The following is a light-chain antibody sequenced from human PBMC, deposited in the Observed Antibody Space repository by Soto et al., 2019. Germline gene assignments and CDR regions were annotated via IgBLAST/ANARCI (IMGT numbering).Light chain of an antibody. CDR1: QSITGW. J-gene: IGKJ3*01. CDR3: QEYNTYSFS. Sequence: GDRVTIACRASQSITGWLAWYQQKPGKAPKLLVFDASNLESGVPSRFSGTGSGTEFTLTISSLQPDDFATYYCQEYNTYSFSFGPGTKVDIK. CDR2: DAS. V-gene: IGKV1-5*01.